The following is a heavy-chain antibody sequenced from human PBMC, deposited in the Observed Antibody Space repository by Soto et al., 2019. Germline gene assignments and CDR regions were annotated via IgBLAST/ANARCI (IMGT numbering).Heavy chain of an antibody. D-gene: IGHD2-2*01. J-gene: IGHJ6*02. CDR2: INHSGST. CDR1: GGSISSSSYY. Sequence: SETLSLTCTVSGGSISSSSYYWGWIRQPPGKGLEWIGEINHSGSTNYNPSLKSRVTISVDTSKNQFSLKLSSVTAADTAVYYCARAVGYCSSTSCYGGVYYYGMDVWGQGTTVTVSS. CDR3: ARAVGYCSSTSCYGGVYYYGMDV. V-gene: IGHV4-39*07.